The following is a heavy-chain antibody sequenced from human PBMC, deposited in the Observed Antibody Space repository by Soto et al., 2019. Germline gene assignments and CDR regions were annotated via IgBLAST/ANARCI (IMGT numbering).Heavy chain of an antibody. CDR2: ISGDGRRT. V-gene: IGHV3-74*03. J-gene: IGHJ4*02. CDR1: GFTFSNYW. CDR3: IRGTSGWKGVDY. D-gene: IGHD6-19*01. Sequence: ASLRLSCAASGFTFSNYWMHGVRQAPGKGLVWVSQISGDGRRTSYADSVKGRFTISRDNAKNTLYLQMSSLRAEDTAVYYCIRGTSGWKGVDYWAQGSLVTVSS.